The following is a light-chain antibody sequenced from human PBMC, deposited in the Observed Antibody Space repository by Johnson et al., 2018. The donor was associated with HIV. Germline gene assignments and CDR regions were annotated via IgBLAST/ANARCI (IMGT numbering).Light chain of an antibody. J-gene: IGLJ1*01. Sequence: QSVLTQPPSVSAALGQKVTISCSGSSSNIGNNYVSWYQQLPGAAPKLLIYDNNKRPSGIPDRFSGSKSGTSATLGITGLQTGDEADYYCGTWDSSLSAYVFATGTKVTVL. V-gene: IGLV1-51*01. CDR1: SSNIGNNY. CDR3: GTWDSSLSAYV. CDR2: DNN.